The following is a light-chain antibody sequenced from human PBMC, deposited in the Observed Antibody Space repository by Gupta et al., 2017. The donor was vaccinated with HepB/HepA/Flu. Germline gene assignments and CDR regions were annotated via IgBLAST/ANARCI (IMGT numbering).Light chain of an antibody. CDR1: SSDVGGYNY. CDR2: DVS. J-gene: IGLJ2*01. CDR3: SSYTSSSTLLV. V-gene: IGLV2-14*03. Sequence: QSALTQPASVSGSPGQSITISCTGTSSDVGGYNYVSWYQQHPGKAPNIMIYDVSYRPSGVSYRVFCATSCNKAALIIASLQEEDEAYYYCSSYTSSSTLLVFGGGTKVTVL.